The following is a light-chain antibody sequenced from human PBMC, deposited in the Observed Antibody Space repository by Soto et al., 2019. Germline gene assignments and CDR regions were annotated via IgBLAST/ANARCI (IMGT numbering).Light chain of an antibody. CDR2: AAS. Sequence: DLQMTQSPSSLSASVGDRVTITCRASQSIHNYLNWYQQKPGKAPKLLIYAASSFQSGVPSRFSGSGSGTDFTLSIRSLQPEDFATYYCQQTYNTPWTFGQGTKVEIK. CDR1: QSIHNY. J-gene: IGKJ1*01. CDR3: QQTYNTPWT. V-gene: IGKV1-39*01.